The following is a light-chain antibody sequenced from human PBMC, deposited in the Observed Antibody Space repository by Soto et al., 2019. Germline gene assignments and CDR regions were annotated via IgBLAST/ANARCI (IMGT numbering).Light chain of an antibody. CDR2: SNN. Sequence: QSVLTQPPSASGTPGQRVTISCSGSSSNIGSNAVNWYQQLPGTAPKLLIYSNNERPSGVPDRLSGSKSGTSASLAISGLPSEDEADYYCAAWDDSLNGPVFGGGTKLTVL. V-gene: IGLV1-44*01. CDR1: SSNIGSNA. J-gene: IGLJ2*01. CDR3: AAWDDSLNGPV.